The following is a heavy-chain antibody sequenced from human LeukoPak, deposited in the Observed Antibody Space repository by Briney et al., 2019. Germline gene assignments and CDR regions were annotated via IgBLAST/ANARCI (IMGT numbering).Heavy chain of an antibody. Sequence: GGSLRLSCAASGFTFSSHWMSWVRQAPGKGLEWVANLNQDGTETYYADSVKGRFTISRDNAKNSLYLQMNSLRAEDTAVYYCARALWEPEWGQGTMVTVSS. CDR2: LNQDGTET. J-gene: IGHJ3*01. D-gene: IGHD1-26*01. CDR3: ARALWEPE. V-gene: IGHV3-7*01. CDR1: GFTFSSHW.